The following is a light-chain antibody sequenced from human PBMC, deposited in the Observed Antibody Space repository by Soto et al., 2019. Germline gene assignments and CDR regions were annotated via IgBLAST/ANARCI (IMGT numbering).Light chain of an antibody. CDR2: GNS. Sequence: QSVLTQPPSVSGAPGQRVTISCTGSSSNIGAGYDVQWYQHLPGTAPKLLIYGNSNRPSGVPDRFSASKSGTSASLAITGLQAEDEADYYCQSYDSSLSGSVFGGGTKLTVL. J-gene: IGLJ2*01. V-gene: IGLV1-40*01. CDR3: QSYDSSLSGSV. CDR1: SSNIGAGYD.